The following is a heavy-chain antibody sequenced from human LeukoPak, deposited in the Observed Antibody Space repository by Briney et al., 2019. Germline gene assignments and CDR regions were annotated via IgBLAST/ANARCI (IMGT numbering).Heavy chain of an antibody. D-gene: IGHD3-16*01. Sequence: GASVKVSCKVSGYTLTELSMHWVRQAPGKGLERMGGFDPEDGETIYAQKFQGRVTMTEDTSTDTAYMELSSLRSEDTAVYYCATAMSTVWIFDYWGQGTLVTVSS. CDR1: GYTLTELS. CDR3: ATAMSTVWIFDY. CDR2: FDPEDGET. V-gene: IGHV1-24*01. J-gene: IGHJ4*02.